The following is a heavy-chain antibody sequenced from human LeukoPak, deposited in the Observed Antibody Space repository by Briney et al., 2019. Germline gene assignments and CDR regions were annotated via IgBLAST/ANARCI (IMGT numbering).Heavy chain of an antibody. D-gene: IGHD3-3*01. V-gene: IGHV4-59*12. CDR1: GGSISSYY. CDR3: AREGYDFWSGYYSYYFDY. Sequence: NTSETLSLTCTVSGGSISSYYWSWIRQPPGKGLEWIGYIYYSGSTNYNPSLKSRVTISVDTSKNQFSLKLSSVTAADTAVYYCAREGYDFWSGYYSYYFDYWGQGTLVTVSS. CDR2: IYYSGST. J-gene: IGHJ4*02.